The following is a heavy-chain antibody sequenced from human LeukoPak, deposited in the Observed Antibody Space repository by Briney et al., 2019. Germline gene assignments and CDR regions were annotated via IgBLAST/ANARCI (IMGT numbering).Heavy chain of an antibody. CDR3: ARLVHSSGWYRTRLRDYYYYSMDV. CDR2: IISSSSYI. CDR1: AFTVSSYS. J-gene: IGHJ6*03. D-gene: IGHD6-19*01. Sequence: GGSLRLSCSASAFTVSSYSMKWVRHAPGKGREWVSSIISSSSYIYYTDSVKGRFTISRDNAKNSLYLQMHSLRAEDPAVYYCARLVHSSGWYRTRLRDYYYYSMDVWGKGTTVTVSS. V-gene: IGHV3-21*01.